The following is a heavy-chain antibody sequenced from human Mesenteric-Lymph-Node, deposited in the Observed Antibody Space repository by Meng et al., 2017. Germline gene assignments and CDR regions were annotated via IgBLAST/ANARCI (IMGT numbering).Heavy chain of an antibody. Sequence: LPLVESGAEVKKPVSSVKVSSKASGFTFSSYDMHWVRQATGKGLEWVSAIGTAGDTYYPGSVKGRFTISRENAKNSLYLQMNSLRAGDTAVYYCARGAVAVGGVYDYWGQGTLVTVSS. CDR1: GFTFSSYD. D-gene: IGHD6-19*01. CDR3: ARGAVAVGGVYDY. J-gene: IGHJ4*02. CDR2: IGTAGDT. V-gene: IGHV3-13*01.